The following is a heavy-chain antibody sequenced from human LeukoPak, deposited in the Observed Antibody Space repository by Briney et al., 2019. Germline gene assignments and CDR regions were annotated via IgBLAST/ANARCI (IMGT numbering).Heavy chain of an antibody. J-gene: IGHJ4*02. CDR3: ASAPSGSNGY. D-gene: IGHD1-26*01. CDR1: GFTVSSDY. V-gene: IGHV3-53*01. CDR2: IYSSGST. Sequence: GGSLRLSCAASGFTVSSDYMAWVRQAPGKGLEWVSVIYSSGSTYYADSVKGRFTTSRDNSKNTLYLQMNSLRAEDTAVYYCASAPSGSNGYXGQGTLVTVSS.